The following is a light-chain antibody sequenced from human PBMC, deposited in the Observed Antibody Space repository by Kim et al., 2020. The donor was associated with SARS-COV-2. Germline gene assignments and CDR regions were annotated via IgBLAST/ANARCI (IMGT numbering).Light chain of an antibody. V-gene: IGKV1-12*01. CDR2: DAS. Sequence: SASVGDIVTITCRASQDISNWLAWYQQKPGKAPKLLVYDASTLEDGVPSRFSGSGSGTDFTFTISGLQAEDFATYYCQQTNSFPYTFGQGTKLEIK. J-gene: IGKJ2*01. CDR3: QQTNSFPYT. CDR1: QDISNW.